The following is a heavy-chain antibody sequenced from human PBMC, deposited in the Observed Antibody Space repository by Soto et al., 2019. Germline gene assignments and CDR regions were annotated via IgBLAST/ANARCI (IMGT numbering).Heavy chain of an antibody. CDR1: GGSISSSSYY. D-gene: IGHD3-16*01. CDR2: IYYSGRT. CDR3: ARRYGGAIDY. J-gene: IGHJ4*02. V-gene: IGHV4-61*05. Sequence: SETLSLTCTVSGGSISSSSYYWGWIRQPPGKGLEWIGYIYYSGRTNCNPSLKSRVTISVDTSKNQFSLRLSSVTAADTAVYYCARRYGGAIDYWGQGTLVTVSS.